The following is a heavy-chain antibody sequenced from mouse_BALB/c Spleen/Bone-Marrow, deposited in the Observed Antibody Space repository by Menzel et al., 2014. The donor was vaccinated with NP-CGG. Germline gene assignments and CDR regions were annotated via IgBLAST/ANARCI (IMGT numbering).Heavy chain of an antibody. CDR1: GYTFTNYW. J-gene: IGHJ2*01. CDR3: ARGEDGLDY. CDR2: IYPGGGYT. Sequence: VQLQQSGAELVRPGTSVKMSCKAAGYTFTNYWIGWVEQRPGHGLEWIGDIYPGGGYTNYNEKFKGKATLTADTSSSTAYMQLSSLTSEDSAIYYCARGEDGLDYWGQGTTLTVSS. V-gene: IGHV1-63*02. D-gene: IGHD2-3*01.